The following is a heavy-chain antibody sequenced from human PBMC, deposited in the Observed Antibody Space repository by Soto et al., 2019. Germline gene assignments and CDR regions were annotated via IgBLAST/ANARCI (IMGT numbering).Heavy chain of an antibody. CDR1: GFTFSSYG. J-gene: IGHJ3*02. CDR2: IWYDGSNK. D-gene: IGHD2-21*02. V-gene: IGHV3-33*01. CDR3: ARAKHIVVVTANVGAFDI. Sequence: GGSMRLSCAASGFTFSSYGMHWVRQAPGKGLEWVAVIWYDGSNKYYADSVKGRFTISRDNSKNTLYLQMNSLRAEDTAVYYCARAKHIVVVTANVGAFDIWGQGTMVTVS.